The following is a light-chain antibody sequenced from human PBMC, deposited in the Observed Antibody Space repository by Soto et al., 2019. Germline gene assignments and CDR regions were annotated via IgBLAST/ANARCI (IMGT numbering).Light chain of an antibody. CDR1: QSISSW. J-gene: IGKJ1*01. Sequence: DIQMTQSPSTLSASVGDRVTITCRASQSISSWLAWYQQKPGKAPKLLIYKASSLESGVPSRFSGSGSGTEFPLTISSLQPDYFASYYCQQYSDYPWTFGEGTKVEIK. CDR2: KAS. V-gene: IGKV1-5*03. CDR3: QQYSDYPWT.